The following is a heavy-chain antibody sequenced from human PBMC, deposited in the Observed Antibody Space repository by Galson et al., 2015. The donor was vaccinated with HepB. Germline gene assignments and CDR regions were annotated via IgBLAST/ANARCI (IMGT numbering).Heavy chain of an antibody. V-gene: IGHV3-23*01. J-gene: IGHJ3*02. CDR2: ISDSGGNT. CDR3: AKGGFGTYGAFDI. CDR1: GFTFKNYV. Sequence: SLRLSCAASGFTFKNYVMNWVRQAPGKGLEWVSGISDSGGNTYYADSVRGRFTISRDNSKNTLYLQMDSLRDEDTSVYYCAKGGFGTYGAFDIWGQGTMVTVSS. D-gene: IGHD1-26*01.